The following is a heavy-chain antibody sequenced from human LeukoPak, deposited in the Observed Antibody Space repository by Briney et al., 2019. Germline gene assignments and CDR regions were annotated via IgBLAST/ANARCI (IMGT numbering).Heavy chain of an antibody. V-gene: IGHV3-7*01. Sequence: PGGSLRLSCAASGFTFSSYWMSWVRQAPGKGLEWVANIKQDGSEKYYVDSVKGRFTISRDNAKNTLYLQMNGLRAEDTAMYYCVRDWFGEFHWGQGSLVTVSS. CDR3: VRDWFGEFH. J-gene: IGHJ4*02. CDR2: IKQDGSEK. D-gene: IGHD3-10*01. CDR1: GFTFSSYW.